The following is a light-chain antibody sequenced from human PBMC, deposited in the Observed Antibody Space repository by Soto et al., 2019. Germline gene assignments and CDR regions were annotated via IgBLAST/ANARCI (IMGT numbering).Light chain of an antibody. Sequence: EIVLTQSPGTLSLSPGERATLSCRASQSFNSIYLAWYQQKPGQAPRLLIYGASSRATSIPDRFSGSGSGTDFTLTNSRLEPEDFAVYYCHQYDSWTFGQGTKVEIK. V-gene: IGKV3-20*01. CDR3: HQYDSWT. CDR2: GAS. CDR1: QSFNSIY. J-gene: IGKJ1*01.